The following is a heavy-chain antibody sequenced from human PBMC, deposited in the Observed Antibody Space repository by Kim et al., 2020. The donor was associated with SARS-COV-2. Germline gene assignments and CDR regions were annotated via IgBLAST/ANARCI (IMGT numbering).Heavy chain of an antibody. J-gene: IGHJ5*02. CDR2: ISAYNGNT. V-gene: IGHV1-18*01. CDR1: GYTFTSYG. Sequence: ASVKVSCKASGYTFTSYGISWVRQAPGQGLEWMGWISAYNGNTNYAQKLQGRVTMTTDTSTSTAYMELRSLRSDDTAVYYFARGKGGWELLSGWFDPWGQGTLVTVSS. CDR3: ARGKGGWELLSGWFDP. D-gene: IGHD1-26*01.